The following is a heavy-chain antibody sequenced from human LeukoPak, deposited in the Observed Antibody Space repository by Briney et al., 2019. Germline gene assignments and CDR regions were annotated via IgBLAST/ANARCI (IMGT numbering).Heavy chain of an antibody. D-gene: IGHD1-26*01. CDR3: ARASHQWELRLYGMDV. Sequence: GRSLRLSCAASGFTFSSYAMHWVRQAPGKGLEWVAVISYDGSNKYYADSVKGRFTISRDNSKNTLYLQMNSLRAEDTAVYYCARASHQWELRLYGMDVWGQGTTVTVSS. V-gene: IGHV3-30-3*01. CDR1: GFTFSSYA. CDR2: ISYDGSNK. J-gene: IGHJ6*02.